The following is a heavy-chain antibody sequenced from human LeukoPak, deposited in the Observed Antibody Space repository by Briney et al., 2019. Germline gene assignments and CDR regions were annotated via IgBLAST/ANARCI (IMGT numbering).Heavy chain of an antibody. CDR2: ISGSGGST. D-gene: IGHD3-22*01. CDR1: GFTFSSYA. V-gene: IGHV3-23*01. J-gene: IGHJ3*02. CDR3: AKDGTDLYYYDSRDAFDI. Sequence: GGSLRLSCAASGFTFSSYAMSWVRQAPGKGLEWVSAISGSGGSTYYADSVKGRFTISRDNSKNTLYLQMNSLRAEDTAVYYCAKDGTDLYYYDSRDAFDIWGQGTMVTVSS.